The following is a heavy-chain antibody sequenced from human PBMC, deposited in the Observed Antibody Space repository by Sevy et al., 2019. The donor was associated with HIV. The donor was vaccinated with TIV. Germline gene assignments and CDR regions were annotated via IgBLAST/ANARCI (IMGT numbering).Heavy chain of an antibody. D-gene: IGHD1-26*01. Sequence: GGSLRLSCAASGFTFSSYDMSWVRQAPGKGLEWVSTFSGSLSTTYSADSVKGRFTISRDNSQNTLYLQMNSLRADDMAVYYCAKGYSGSYLADFDYWGQGALVTVSS. V-gene: IGHV3-23*01. CDR1: GFTFSSYD. CDR3: AKGYSGSYLADFDY. CDR2: FSGSLSTT. J-gene: IGHJ4*02.